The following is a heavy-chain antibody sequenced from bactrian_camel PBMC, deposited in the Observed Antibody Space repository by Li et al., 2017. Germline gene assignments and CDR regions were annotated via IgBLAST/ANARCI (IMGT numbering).Heavy chain of an antibody. D-gene: IGHD1*01. V-gene: IGHV3S1*01. J-gene: IGHJ4*01. CDR2: LGWDNQ. CDR1: GYSYRNYC. Sequence: HVQLVESGGGSVQAGGSLRLSCAASGYSYRNYCMAWFRQVPGKEREAIASLGWDNQRYAESVKGRFTISRDNAKNTVYLQMDSLKTEDTALYYCATDMPALGNLHNYCANGYCRTGQGTQVTVS.